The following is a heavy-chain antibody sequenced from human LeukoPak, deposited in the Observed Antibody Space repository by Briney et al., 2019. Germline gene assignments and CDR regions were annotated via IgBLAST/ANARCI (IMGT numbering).Heavy chain of an antibody. CDR3: AKASKKRCSSTSCYTDNFDY. D-gene: IGHD2-2*02. Sequence: GGSLRLSCAASGFTFDDYAMHWVRQAPGKGLEWVSGISWNSGSIGYADSVKGRFTISRDNAKNSLYLQMNSLRAEDTALYYCAKASKKRCSSTSCYTDNFDYWGQGTLVTVSS. V-gene: IGHV3-9*01. CDR1: GFTFDDYA. J-gene: IGHJ4*02. CDR2: ISWNSGSI.